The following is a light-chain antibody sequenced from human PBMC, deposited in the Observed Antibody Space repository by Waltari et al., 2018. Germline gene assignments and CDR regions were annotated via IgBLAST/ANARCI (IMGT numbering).Light chain of an antibody. CDR1: SSNVGKTY. V-gene: IGLV1-51*02. CDR2: EDS. J-gene: IGLJ7*01. Sequence: QSVLTQPPSVSAAPGQRVTLSCSGGSSNVGKTYVSWYRQLPGTAPQLLIFEDSERPSGIPGRFSGSKSGTSATLDITGLQSGDEADYYCGTWDSSLSGAVFGGGTHLTVL. CDR3: GTWDSSLSGAV.